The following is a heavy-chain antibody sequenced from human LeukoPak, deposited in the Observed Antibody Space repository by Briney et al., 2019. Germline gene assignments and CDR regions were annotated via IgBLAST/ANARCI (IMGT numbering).Heavy chain of an antibody. D-gene: IGHD2-2*01. V-gene: IGHV4-30-4*08. CDR1: GGSISSGDYY. CDR3: ARMRDVVVPAALDC. CDR2: IYYSGST. J-gene: IGHJ4*02. Sequence: SQTLSLTCTVSGGSISSGDYYWSWIRQPPGKGLEWIGYIYYSGSTYYNPSLKSRVTISVDTSQNEFSLNLSSVTAPATAVYYCARMRDVVVPAALDCWGQGTLVTVSS.